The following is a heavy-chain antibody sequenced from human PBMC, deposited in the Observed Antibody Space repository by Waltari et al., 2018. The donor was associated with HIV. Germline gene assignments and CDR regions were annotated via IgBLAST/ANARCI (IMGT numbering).Heavy chain of an antibody. V-gene: IGHV3-48*04. D-gene: IGHD2-15*01. Sequence: EVQLVESGGGLVQPGGSLRLSCAASGFTFSSYSMNWVRQAPGKGLDWVSYISSSSSTIYYADSVKGRITISRDNAKNSRYLQMNSLRAEDTAVYYCARDGSGYCSGGSCHFDYWGQGTLVTVSS. CDR1: GFTFSSYS. CDR3: ARDGSGYCSGGSCHFDY. CDR2: ISSSSSTI. J-gene: IGHJ4*02.